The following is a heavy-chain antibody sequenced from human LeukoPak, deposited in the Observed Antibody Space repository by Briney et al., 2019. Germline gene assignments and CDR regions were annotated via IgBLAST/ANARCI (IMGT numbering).Heavy chain of an antibody. D-gene: IGHD6-19*01. CDR2: ISYDGSNK. CDR3: ARLRPVAGYDAFDI. Sequence: GRSLRLSCAASGFTFSSYGMHWVRQAPGKGLEWVAVISYDGSNKYYADSVKGRFTISRDNSKNTLYLQMNSLRAEDTAVYYCARLRPVAGYDAFDIWGHGTMVTVSS. J-gene: IGHJ3*02. CDR1: GFTFSSYG. V-gene: IGHV3-30*03.